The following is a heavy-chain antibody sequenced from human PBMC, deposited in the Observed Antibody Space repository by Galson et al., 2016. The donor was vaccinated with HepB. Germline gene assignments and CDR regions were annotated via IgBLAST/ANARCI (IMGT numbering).Heavy chain of an antibody. CDR1: GFTFSEYY. J-gene: IGHJ4*02. CDR3: TREMWEAAVFDY. Sequence: SLRLSCAASGFTFSEYYMSWVRQAPGKGLECVSYISSSRGYTHYAESVKGRFTISRDNAKNTLYLEMNSLTAADTAVYFCTREMWEAAVFDYWGQGILVTASS. V-gene: IGHV3-11*05. D-gene: IGHD6-13*01. CDR2: ISSSRGYT.